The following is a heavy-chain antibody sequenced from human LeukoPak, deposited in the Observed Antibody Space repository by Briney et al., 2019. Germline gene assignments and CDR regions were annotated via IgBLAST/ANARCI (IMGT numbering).Heavy chain of an antibody. CDR1: GFTFANYA. CDR2: ISTDGTT. J-gene: IGHJ6*03. V-gene: IGHV3-23*01. CDR3: AKLGHGGYYSYMDV. Sequence: QAGGSLRLSCSVSGFTFANYAMTWLRQAPGKGLASVSSISTDGTTYYAHSVKGRFTLSRDISKNTLYLQMSSLRAEDTAVYYCAKLGHGGYYSYMDVWGKGTTVTVSS. D-gene: IGHD3-16*01.